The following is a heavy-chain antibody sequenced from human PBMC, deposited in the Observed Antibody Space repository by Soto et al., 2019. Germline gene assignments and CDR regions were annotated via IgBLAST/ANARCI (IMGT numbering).Heavy chain of an antibody. D-gene: IGHD1-1*01. Sequence: QVHLVQSGAEVKKPGASVKVSCQGSGYAFTTYGITWVRQAPGQGLECMGWISAHNGNTNYAQKLQGRGTVTRDTSTSTAYMELRSLRYDDTAVYYCARGRYGDYWGQGALVTVSS. CDR2: ISAHNGNT. CDR1: GYAFTTYG. V-gene: IGHV1-18*01. CDR3: ARGRYGDY. J-gene: IGHJ4*02.